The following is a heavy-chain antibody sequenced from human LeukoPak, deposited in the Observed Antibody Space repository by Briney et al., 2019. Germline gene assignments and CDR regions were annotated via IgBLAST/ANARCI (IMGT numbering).Heavy chain of an antibody. CDR3: ASGGGATRSGYALDM. V-gene: IGHV3-7*01. CDR2: IKQDGREK. CDR1: GITFRNYW. Sequence: GGSLRLSCAASGITFRNYWMSWVRQAPGKGLEWVANIKQDGREKYYMDSVKGRFTISRDNAKNSLYLQMNSLRAEDTAVYYCASGGGATRSGYALDMWGRGTMVTVSS. J-gene: IGHJ3*02. D-gene: IGHD1-26*01.